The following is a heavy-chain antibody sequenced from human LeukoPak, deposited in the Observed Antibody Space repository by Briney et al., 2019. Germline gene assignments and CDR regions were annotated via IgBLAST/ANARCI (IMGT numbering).Heavy chain of an antibody. J-gene: IGHJ4*02. D-gene: IGHD3-16*02. CDR3: AGALRLGELSSLDY. CDR2: INNDGNRI. CDR1: GFTVSNSW. V-gene: IGHV3-74*01. Sequence: PGGSLRLSCAASGFTVSNSWMFWVRQAPGKGLMYVSEINNDGNRIRYVDSVKGRFTISRDGAKNSLYLQMNSLRAEDTAVYYCAGALRLGELSSLDYWGQGTLVTVSS.